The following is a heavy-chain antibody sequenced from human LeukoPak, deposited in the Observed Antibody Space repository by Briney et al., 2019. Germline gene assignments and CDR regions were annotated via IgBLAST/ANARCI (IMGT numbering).Heavy chain of an antibody. V-gene: IGHV6-1*01. D-gene: IGHD2-21*01. J-gene: IGHJ4*02. CDR1: GDSVSSQRGA. CDR2: TYYRSKWYN. Sequence: PSQTLSLTCVISGDSVSSQRGAWNWVRQSPSRGLEWLGRTYYRSKWYNDYAISVKSRISINSDTSRNQFSLQLNSVTPEDTAVYYCAHALSGICFNYWGQGALVTVSS. CDR3: AHALSGICFNY.